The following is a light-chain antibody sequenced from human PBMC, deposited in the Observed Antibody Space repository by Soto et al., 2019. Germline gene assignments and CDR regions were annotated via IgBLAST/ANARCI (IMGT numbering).Light chain of an antibody. J-gene: IGKJ2*01. CDR2: GSS. Sequence: DIQMTQSPSSVSASVGDRVTIACRASQGVSSWLAWYQQKPGKAPKLLIYGSSTLQSGVPSRFSGSGSGKDFTLTISSLQPEDFATYYCQHADSFPYTFGPGTKLEIK. V-gene: IGKV1-12*01. CDR3: QHADSFPYT. CDR1: QGVSSW.